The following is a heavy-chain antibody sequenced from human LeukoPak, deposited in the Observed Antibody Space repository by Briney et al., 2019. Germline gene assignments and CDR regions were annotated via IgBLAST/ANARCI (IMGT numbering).Heavy chain of an antibody. Sequence: GGSLRLSCAASGFTFSSYEMNWVRQAPGKGLEWVSYISSSGSTIYYADSVKGRFTISRDNAKNSLYLQMNSLRAEDTAVYYCARPPVVGAPRFIFDYWGQGTLVTVSS. V-gene: IGHV3-48*03. D-gene: IGHD3-22*01. J-gene: IGHJ4*02. CDR2: ISSSGSTI. CDR3: ARPPVVGAPRFIFDY. CDR1: GFTFSSYE.